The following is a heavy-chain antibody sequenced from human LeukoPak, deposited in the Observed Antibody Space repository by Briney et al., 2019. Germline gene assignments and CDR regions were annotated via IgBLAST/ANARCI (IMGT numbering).Heavy chain of an antibody. J-gene: IGHJ4*02. CDR2: IYYSGTT. CDR1: GGSISSYY. D-gene: IGHD3-22*01. CDR3: ARDLRYDSSGWAFDY. V-gene: IGHV4-59*01. Sequence: SETLSLTCTVSGGSISSYYWSWIRQPPGKGLEWIGYIYYSGTTNYNPSLKSRVTVSVDTSNNHFSLKLSSVTAADTAVYYCARDLRYDSSGWAFDYWGQGILVTVSS.